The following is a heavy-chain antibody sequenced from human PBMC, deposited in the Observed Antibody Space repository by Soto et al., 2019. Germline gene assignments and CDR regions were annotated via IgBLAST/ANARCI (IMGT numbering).Heavy chain of an antibody. Sequence: SETLSLTCTVSGGSISSYYWSWIRQPPGKGLEWIGYIYYSGSTNYNPSLKSRVTISVDTSKNQFSLKLSSVTAADTAVYYCARWSSSLSFFDYWGQGTLVTVSS. CDR2: IYYSGST. CDR3: ARWSSSLSFFDY. D-gene: IGHD6-6*01. J-gene: IGHJ4*02. CDR1: GGSISSYY. V-gene: IGHV4-59*01.